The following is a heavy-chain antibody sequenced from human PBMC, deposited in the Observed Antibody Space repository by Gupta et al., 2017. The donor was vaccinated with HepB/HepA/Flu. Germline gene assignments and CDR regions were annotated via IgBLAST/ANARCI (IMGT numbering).Heavy chain of an antibody. CDR2: ISSSSSYI. V-gene: IGHV3-21*01. Sequence: EVQLVASRGGLVKPGGPLRLSCAASGFTFSSYSRNWVRQAPGKGLEWVSSISSSSSYISYADAVKGRFTISRDNAKNSRYLQMNRLRAEDTAVHYCARGGGSSPTPYGKDVCVQGTTVTVSS. CDR3: ARGGGSSPTPYGKDV. D-gene: IGHD6-19*01. J-gene: IGHJ6*02. CDR1: GFTFSSYS.